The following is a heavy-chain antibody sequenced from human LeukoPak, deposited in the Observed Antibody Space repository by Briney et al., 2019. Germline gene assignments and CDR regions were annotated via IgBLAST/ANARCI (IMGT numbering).Heavy chain of an antibody. CDR2: ISGSGGST. J-gene: IGHJ4*02. CDR1: GFTFSSYA. CDR3: AKHWVQLWPLVDDSSGYSSY. D-gene: IGHD3-22*01. Sequence: GGSLRLSCAASGFTFSSYAMSWVRQAPGKGLEWVSAISGSGGSTYYADSVKGRFTISRDNSKNTLYLQMNSLRAEDTAVYYCAKHWVQLWPLVDDSSGYSSYWGQGTLVTVSS. V-gene: IGHV3-23*01.